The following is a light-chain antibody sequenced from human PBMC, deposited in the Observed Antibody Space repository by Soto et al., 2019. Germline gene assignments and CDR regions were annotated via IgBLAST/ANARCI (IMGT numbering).Light chain of an antibody. Sequence: EIVMTQSPATLSVSPGERATLSCRASQSVSSNLAWYQQKPGQAPRLLIYGASPRATGIPARFSGSGSGTEFTLTISSLQSEDFAVYYCQHYNNWPRTFGQGTKVEL. V-gene: IGKV3-15*01. J-gene: IGKJ1*01. CDR1: QSVSSN. CDR3: QHYNNWPRT. CDR2: GAS.